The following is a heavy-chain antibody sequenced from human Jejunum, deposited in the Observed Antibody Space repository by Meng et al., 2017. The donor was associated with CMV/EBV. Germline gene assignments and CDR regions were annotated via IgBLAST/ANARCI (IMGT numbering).Heavy chain of an antibody. CDR1: GYTFFSYD. Sequence: QVQRGKSGAEGKKPGASVKFSCKASGYTFFSYDITWGRQAPGQGLEWMGWISTYNGKTNCAQKLLGRVTMTTDTSTNTAYMELRSLRSDDTAIYYCARGIVGTTIDLWGRGTLVTVSS. CDR3: ARGIVGTTIDL. J-gene: IGHJ5*02. CDR2: ISTYNGKT. V-gene: IGHV1-18*01. D-gene: IGHD1-26*01.